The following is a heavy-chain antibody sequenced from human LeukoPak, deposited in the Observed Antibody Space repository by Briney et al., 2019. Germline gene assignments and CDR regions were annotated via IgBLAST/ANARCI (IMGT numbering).Heavy chain of an antibody. CDR2: IRYDGSNK. D-gene: IGHD3-3*01. CDR1: GFTFSSYS. CDR3: AKDEWLLY. V-gene: IGHV3-30*02. J-gene: IGHJ4*02. Sequence: PGGSLRLSCAASGFTFSSYSMNWVRQAPGKGLEWVAFIRYDGSNKYYADSVKGRFTISRDNSKSTLYLQMNSLRAEDTAVYYCAKDEWLLYWGQGTLVTVSS.